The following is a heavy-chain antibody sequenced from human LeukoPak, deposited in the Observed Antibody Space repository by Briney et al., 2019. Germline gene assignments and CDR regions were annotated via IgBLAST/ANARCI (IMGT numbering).Heavy chain of an antibody. J-gene: IGHJ6*02. CDR3: ARGRYNWNDHTLMDV. Sequence: PGGSLRLSCAASGFSFRDYEMNWVRQAPGKGLEWISYISTRGPTTFYADSVKGRFTISRDSAKNSLYLQMNSLRAEDTAIYYCARGRYNWNDHTLMDVWGLGTTVTVSS. CDR1: GFSFRDYE. D-gene: IGHD1-1*01. V-gene: IGHV3-48*03. CDR2: ISTRGPTT.